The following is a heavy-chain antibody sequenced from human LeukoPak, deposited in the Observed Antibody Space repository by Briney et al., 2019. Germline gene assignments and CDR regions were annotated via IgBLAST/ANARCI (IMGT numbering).Heavy chain of an antibody. J-gene: IGHJ4*02. Sequence: PGGSLRLSCVDPGFPFSRSWMGWGRQAPGKGLEWVANIKPDGTEKHYVDSVKGRFTFSRDNAKNSLYLQMNGLRAEDMAVYYCPRLAAGSAYYDYWARGNVVTVSS. CDR3: PRLAAGSAYYDY. CDR1: GFPFSRSW. V-gene: IGHV3-7*04. D-gene: IGHD6-13*01. CDR2: IKPDGTEK.